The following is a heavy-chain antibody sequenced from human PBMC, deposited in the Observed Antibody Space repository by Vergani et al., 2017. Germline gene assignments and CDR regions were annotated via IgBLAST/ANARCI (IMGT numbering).Heavy chain of an antibody. Sequence: EVQLVESGGGLVQPGRSLRLSCAASGFTFDDYAMHWVRQAPGKGLEWVSGISWNSGSIGYADSVKGRFNISRDNAKNSLYLQMNSLRAEDTALYYCAKVSGVSSGGSWVGDAFDIWGQGTMVTVSS. J-gene: IGHJ3*02. CDR1: GFTFDDYA. CDR3: AKVSGVSSGGSWVGDAFDI. CDR2: ISWNSGSI. D-gene: IGHD2-15*01. V-gene: IGHV3-9*01.